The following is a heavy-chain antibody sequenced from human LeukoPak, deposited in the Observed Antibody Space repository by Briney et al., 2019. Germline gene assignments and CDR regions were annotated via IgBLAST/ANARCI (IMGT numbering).Heavy chain of an antibody. D-gene: IGHD4-17*01. CDR1: RFTFSYYW. V-gene: IGHV3-30-3*01. J-gene: IGHJ4*02. CDR2: ISYDGSNK. Sequence: AGGSLRLSCAASRFTFSYYWMSWVRQAPGKGLEWVAVISYDGSNKYYADSVKGRFTISRDNSKNTLYLQMNSLRAEDTAVYYCARAIPTTVTSPDYWGQGTLVTVSS. CDR3: ARAIPTTVTSPDY.